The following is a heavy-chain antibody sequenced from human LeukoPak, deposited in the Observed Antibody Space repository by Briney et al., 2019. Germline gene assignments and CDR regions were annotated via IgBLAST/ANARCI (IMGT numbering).Heavy chain of an antibody. J-gene: IGHJ4*02. Sequence: GGSLRLSCAAFGFTFSSYEMNWVRQAPGKGLEWVSYISSSGSTIYYADSVKGRFTISRDNAKNSLYLQMNSLRAEDTAVYYCARDLGGVAGLDYWGQGTLVTVSS. CDR3: ARDLGGVAGLDY. V-gene: IGHV3-48*03. D-gene: IGHD6-19*01. CDR2: ISSSGSTI. CDR1: GFTFSSYE.